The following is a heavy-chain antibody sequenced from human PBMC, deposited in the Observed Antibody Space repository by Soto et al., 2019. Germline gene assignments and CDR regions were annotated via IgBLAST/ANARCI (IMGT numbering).Heavy chain of an antibody. CDR3: AKHHIRLYYYDSSGYYSVFTEYFQH. D-gene: IGHD3-22*01. CDR2: ISGSGGST. V-gene: IGHV3-23*01. CDR1: GFTFSSYA. Sequence: GGSLRISCAASGFTFSSYAMSWVRQAPGKGLEWVSAISGSGGSTYYADSVKGRFTISRDNSKNTLYLQMNSLRAEDTAVYYCAKHHIRLYYYDSSGYYSVFTEYFQHWGQGTLVTVSS. J-gene: IGHJ1*01.